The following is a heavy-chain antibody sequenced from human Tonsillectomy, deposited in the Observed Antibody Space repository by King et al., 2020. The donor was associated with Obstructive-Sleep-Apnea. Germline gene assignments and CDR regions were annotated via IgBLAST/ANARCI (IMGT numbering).Heavy chain of an antibody. J-gene: IGHJ4*02. CDR3: ARDWLARGIDY. D-gene: IGHD6-19*01. CDR2: ISFSSSTI. V-gene: IGHV3-48*04. CDR1: GFTFSSYT. Sequence: VQLVESGGGLVQPGGSLRLSCAASGFTFSSYTMNLVRQAPGKGLEWVSYISFSSSTIYYADSVKGRFTISRDNAKNSLYLQMNSLRAEDTAVYYCARDWLARGIDYWGQGTLVTVSS.